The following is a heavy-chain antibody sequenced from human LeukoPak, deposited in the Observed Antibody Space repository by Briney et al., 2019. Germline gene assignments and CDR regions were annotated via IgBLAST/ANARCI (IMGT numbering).Heavy chain of an antibody. CDR1: GFTFSNYG. CDR2: IRYDGCNK. D-gene: IGHD2-15*01. V-gene: IGHV3-30*02. Sequence: GGSLRLSCAASGFTFSNYGMHWVRQAPGKGLEWVAFIRYDGCNKYYADSVKGRFTISRDNSKNTLYLQINSLRAEDTAVFYCAKDESAWSPLDYWGQGTLVTVSS. J-gene: IGHJ4*02. CDR3: AKDESAWSPLDY.